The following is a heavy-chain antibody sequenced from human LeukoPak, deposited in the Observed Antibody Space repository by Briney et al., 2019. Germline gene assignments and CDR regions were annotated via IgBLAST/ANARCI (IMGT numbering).Heavy chain of an antibody. V-gene: IGHV3-30*18. CDR3: AKDKDYDSSGYFYFDY. D-gene: IGHD3-22*01. J-gene: IGHJ4*02. CDR2: ISYDGSNK. Sequence: PGGSLRLSCTASGFTFSSYGMNWVRQAPGKGLEWVAVISYDGSNKYYADSVKGRFTISRDNSKNTLYLQMNSLRAEDTAVYYCAKDKDYDSSGYFYFDYWGQGTLVTVSS. CDR1: GFTFSSYG.